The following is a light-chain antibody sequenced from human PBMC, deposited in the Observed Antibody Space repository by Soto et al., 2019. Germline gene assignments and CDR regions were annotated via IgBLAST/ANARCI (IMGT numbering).Light chain of an antibody. CDR3: SSYAGSNNLVV. V-gene: IGLV2-8*01. J-gene: IGLJ2*01. CDR2: EVI. Sequence: QSALTQPPSASGSPGQSVTIFCTGTSSDVGGYNYVSWYQQHPGKAPKLMIYEVIKRPSGVPVRFSGSKSGNTASLTVSGLQAEDEADYYCSSYAGSNNLVVFGGGTKLTVL. CDR1: SSDVGGYNY.